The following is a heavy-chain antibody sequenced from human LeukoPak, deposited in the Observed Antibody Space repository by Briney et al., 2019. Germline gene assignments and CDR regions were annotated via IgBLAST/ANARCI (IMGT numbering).Heavy chain of an antibody. V-gene: IGHV1-2*02. D-gene: IGHD4-11*01. Sequence: GASVKVSCKASGYTFTGYYMHWVRQAPGQGLEWMGWINPNSGGTNYAQKFQGRVTMTRDTSISTAYMELSRLRSDDTAVYYCARDSDYSNYDFWYYYYYMDVWGKGTTVTVSS. CDR2: INPNSGGT. CDR3: ARDSDYSNYDFWYYYYYMDV. CDR1: GYTFTGYY. J-gene: IGHJ6*03.